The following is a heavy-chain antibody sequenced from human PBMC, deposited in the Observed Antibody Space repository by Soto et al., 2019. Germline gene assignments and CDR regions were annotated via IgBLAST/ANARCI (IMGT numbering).Heavy chain of an antibody. CDR2: ISYNGDTK. V-gene: IGHV3-30-3*01. CDR3: ARDGAPSQWFMDV. Sequence: QVQLVESGGGVVQPGRPLRLSCVVSGFTFSNYAMYWVRQAPGKGLEWVAVISYNGDTKYYPNSVRGRFTIARDNSRNTLFLDMNSLRPDDTALYFCARDGAPSQWFMDVWGQGTTVTVSS. CDR1: GFTFSNYA. D-gene: IGHD3-22*01. J-gene: IGHJ6*02.